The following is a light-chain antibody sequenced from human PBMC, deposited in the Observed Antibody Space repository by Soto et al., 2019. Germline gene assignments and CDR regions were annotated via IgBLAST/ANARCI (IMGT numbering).Light chain of an antibody. V-gene: IGLV2-14*01. CDR1: SSDVGGYNY. J-gene: IGLJ1*01. Sequence: QSALTQPASVSGSPGQSSTISCTGTSSDVGGYNYVSWYQQHPGKAPKLMIYEVSNRPSGVSNRFSGSKSGNTASLTISGLQAEDEAEYYCYSFTSANTFVFGTGTKVTVL. CDR3: YSFTSANTFV. CDR2: EVS.